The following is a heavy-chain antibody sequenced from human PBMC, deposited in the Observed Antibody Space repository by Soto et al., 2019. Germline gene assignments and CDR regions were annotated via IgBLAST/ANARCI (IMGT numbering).Heavy chain of an antibody. CDR1: GYSFTSYW. D-gene: IGHD2-21*02. CDR3: ARQAIAYCGGDCYSRALDY. Sequence: GESLKISCKGSGYSFTSYWIGWVRQMPGKGLEWMGIIYPGDSDTRYSPSFQGQVTISADKSISTAYLQWSSLKASDTAMYYCARQAIAYCGGDCYSRALDYWGQGTLVTVSP. V-gene: IGHV5-51*01. CDR2: IYPGDSDT. J-gene: IGHJ4*02.